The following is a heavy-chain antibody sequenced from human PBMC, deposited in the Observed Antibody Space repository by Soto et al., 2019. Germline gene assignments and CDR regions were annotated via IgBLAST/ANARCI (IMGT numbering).Heavy chain of an antibody. CDR2: ISAYNGNT. CDR1: GYTFTSYG. CDR3: ARRYCSSTSCYSDY. V-gene: IGHV1-18*01. J-gene: IGHJ4*02. Sequence: ASVKVSCKASGYTFTSYGISWVRQAPGQGLEWMGWISAYNGNTNYAQKLQGRVTMTTDTSTSTAYMELRSLRSDDTAVYYCARRYCSSTSCYSDYWGQGTLVTVSS. D-gene: IGHD2-2*01.